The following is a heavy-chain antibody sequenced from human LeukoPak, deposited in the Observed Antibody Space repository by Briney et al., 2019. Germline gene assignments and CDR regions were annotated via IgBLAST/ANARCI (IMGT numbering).Heavy chain of an antibody. CDR3: ARDLYFDY. J-gene: IGHJ4*02. CDR2: INPKSGGT. V-gene: IGHV1-2*02. Sequence: GASVKVSCKASGYTFTDYYIHWVREARGQGLEWMGWINPKSGGTKYAQKVQGRVTMTRDTSISTAYMEMSRLRSDDTAVYYCARDLYFDYWGQGTLVTVSS. CDR1: GYTFTDYY.